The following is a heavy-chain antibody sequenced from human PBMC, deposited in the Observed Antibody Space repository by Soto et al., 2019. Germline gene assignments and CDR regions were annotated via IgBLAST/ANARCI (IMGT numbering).Heavy chain of an antibody. Sequence: PGGSLRLSCAASGFTFSNAWMNWVRQAPGKGLEWVGRIKSKSDGGTTDYAAPVKGRFTISRDDSKNTLYLQMNSLKTEDTAVYFCTTHIVLVSAAILDLNGGRVDPWGQGTLVTVSS. V-gene: IGHV3-15*07. D-gene: IGHD2-2*01. CDR1: GFTFSNAW. CDR2: IKSKSDGGTT. CDR3: TTHIVLVSAAILDLNGGRVDP. J-gene: IGHJ5*02.